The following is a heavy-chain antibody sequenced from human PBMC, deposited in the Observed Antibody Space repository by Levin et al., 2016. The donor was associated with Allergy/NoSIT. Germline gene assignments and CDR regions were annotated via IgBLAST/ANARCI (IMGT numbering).Heavy chain of an antibody. J-gene: IGHJ5*02. CDR3: ARAAMNRGIIILSRVVLDWFDP. Sequence: WIRQPPGKGLELIGFIYYSGSTYYNPSLRSRVTISVDTSENQFFLRLSSVTAADTAVYYCARAAMNRGIIILSRVVLDWFDPWGQGTLVTVSS. V-gene: IGHV4-31*02. CDR2: IYYSGST. D-gene: IGHD3-10*01.